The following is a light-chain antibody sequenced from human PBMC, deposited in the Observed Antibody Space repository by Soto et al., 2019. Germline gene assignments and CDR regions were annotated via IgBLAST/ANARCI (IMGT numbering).Light chain of an antibody. Sequence: EIVMTQSPATLSVSPGERATLSCRASQSVSSNLAWYQQKPGQAPRLLIYCASTRATGIPARFSGSRSGTEFTLTISSLQSEDFAVYYCQQYNNWPTTFGQGTRLEIK. CDR2: CAS. CDR3: QQYNNWPTT. CDR1: QSVSSN. V-gene: IGKV3-15*01. J-gene: IGKJ5*01.